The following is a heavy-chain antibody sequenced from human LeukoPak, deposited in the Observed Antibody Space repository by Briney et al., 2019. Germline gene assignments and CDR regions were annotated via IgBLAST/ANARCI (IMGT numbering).Heavy chain of an antibody. J-gene: IGHJ3*02. Sequence: SETLSLTCAVSDDSIRSSAYYWGWIRQTPGKGLEWIGSLYYSGSTYYNPSLKSRVTISIDTSKNQFSLKLSSVTAADTAVYYCASEPYGSGSFLGAFDIWGQGTMVTVSS. CDR1: DDSIRSSAYY. D-gene: IGHD3-10*01. CDR2: LYYSGST. V-gene: IGHV4-39*01. CDR3: ASEPYGSGSFLGAFDI.